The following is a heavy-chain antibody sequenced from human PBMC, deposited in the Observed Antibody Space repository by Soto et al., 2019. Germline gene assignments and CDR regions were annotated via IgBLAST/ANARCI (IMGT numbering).Heavy chain of an antibody. J-gene: IGHJ3*02. D-gene: IGHD4-4*01. Sequence: WGSLRLSCAASGFTFSDYYMSWIRQAPGKGLEWVSYISSSGSTIYYADSVKGRFTISRDNAKNSLYLQMNSLRAEDTAVYYCARVGDYSFFSCAFDIWGQGTMVTVSS. V-gene: IGHV3-11*01. CDR1: GFTFSDYY. CDR3: ARVGDYSFFSCAFDI. CDR2: ISSSGSTI.